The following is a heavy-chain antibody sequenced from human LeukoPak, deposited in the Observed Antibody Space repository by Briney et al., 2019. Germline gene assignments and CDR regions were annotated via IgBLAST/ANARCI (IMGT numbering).Heavy chain of an antibody. D-gene: IGHD1-26*01. J-gene: IGHJ4*02. CDR1: GFTFSGYE. V-gene: IGHV3-48*03. CDR3: ARIVGATWDY. CDR2: ISTSGTTI. Sequence: GGSLRLSCAASGFTFSGYEVNWVRQAPGKGLECVSYISTSGTTIYHADSVKGRFTISRDNAKNSLYLQMNSLRAEDTAIYYCARIVGATWDYWGQGTLVTVSS.